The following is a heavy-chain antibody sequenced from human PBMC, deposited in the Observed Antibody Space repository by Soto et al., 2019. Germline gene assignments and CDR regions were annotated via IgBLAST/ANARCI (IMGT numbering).Heavy chain of an antibody. CDR2: ISAYNGNT. V-gene: IGHV1-18*04. Sequence: PSWRDWCKVSGYTFVNYGISCVRQAPGQGLEWMGWISAYNGNTNYTQKLQGRVTMTTDTSTSTAYMELRSLRSDDTALYYCARSIVVVTAADYWGQGTLVTVSS. CDR3: ARSIVVVTAADY. J-gene: IGHJ4*02. CDR1: GYTFVNYG. D-gene: IGHD2-21*02.